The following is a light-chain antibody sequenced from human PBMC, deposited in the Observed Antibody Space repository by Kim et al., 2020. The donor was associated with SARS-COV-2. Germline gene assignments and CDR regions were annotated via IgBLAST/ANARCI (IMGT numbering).Light chain of an antibody. CDR3: NSRDSSGNHLV. Sequence: GQTVRLTGQGDSLRRYYASWDQQKPCQATVLVTYGKNNRPAGIPDRFSGSSSGNTASLTITGAQAEDGADYYCNSRDSSGNHLVFGGGTQLTVL. V-gene: IGLV3-19*01. CDR1: SLRRYY. J-gene: IGLJ2*01. CDR2: GKN.